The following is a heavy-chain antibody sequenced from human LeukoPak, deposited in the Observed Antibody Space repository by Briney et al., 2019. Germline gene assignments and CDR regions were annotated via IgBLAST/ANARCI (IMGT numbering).Heavy chain of an antibody. Sequence: PGGSLRLSCAASGFTFSSYSMNWVRQAPGKGLEWVSSISSSSSYIYYADPVKGRFTISRDNAKNSLYLQMNSLRAEDTAVYYCARVRPSYDSSGYYDYWGQGTLVTVSS. V-gene: IGHV3-21*01. J-gene: IGHJ4*02. CDR1: GFTFSSYS. CDR3: ARVRPSYDSSGYYDY. D-gene: IGHD3-22*01. CDR2: ISSSSSYI.